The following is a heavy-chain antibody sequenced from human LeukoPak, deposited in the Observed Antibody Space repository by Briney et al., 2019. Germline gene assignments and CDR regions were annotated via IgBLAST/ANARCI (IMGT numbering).Heavy chain of an antibody. J-gene: IGHJ4*02. V-gene: IGHV3-23*01. CDR1: GFTFSRSA. CDR3: AKDRYGDYSFEY. D-gene: IGHD4-17*01. Sequence: GGCLRLSCAASGFTFSRSAMSWVRQAPGKGLEWVSAISGSGSDTYYADSVKGRFTVSRDNSKNTLYLQMNSLRAEDTALYYCAKDRYGDYSFEYWGQGTLVTVSS. CDR2: ISGSGSDT.